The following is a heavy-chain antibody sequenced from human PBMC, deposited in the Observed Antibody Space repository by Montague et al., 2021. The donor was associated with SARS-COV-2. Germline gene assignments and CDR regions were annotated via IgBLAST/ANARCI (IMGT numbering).Heavy chain of an antibody. Sequence: SLSFSASGFTFSNSAMNWVRQAPGKGLEWVSGSSGSDGGTHYADSVKGRFTISRDNSKNVLYLQMNSLRAEDTALYYCAKDSYYYGLGYGMDVWGQGTTVTVSS. V-gene: IGHV3-23*01. CDR1: GFTFSNSA. D-gene: IGHD3-10*01. J-gene: IGHJ6*02. CDR3: AKDSYYYGLGYGMDV. CDR2: SSGSDGGT.